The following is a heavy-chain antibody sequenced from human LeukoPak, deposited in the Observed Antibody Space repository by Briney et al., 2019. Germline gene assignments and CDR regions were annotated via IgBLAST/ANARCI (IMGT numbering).Heavy chain of an antibody. CDR2: IYHSGST. V-gene: IGHV4-4*02. Sequence: SETLSLTCAVSGGSISSSNWWSWVRQPPGKGLEWIGEIYHSGSTNYNPSLKSRVTISIDKSKNQFSLKLSSVTAADTAVYYCASGGALWFGELPFDYWGQGTLVTVSS. CDR3: ASGGALWFGELPFDY. J-gene: IGHJ4*02. CDR1: GGSISSSNW. D-gene: IGHD3-10*01.